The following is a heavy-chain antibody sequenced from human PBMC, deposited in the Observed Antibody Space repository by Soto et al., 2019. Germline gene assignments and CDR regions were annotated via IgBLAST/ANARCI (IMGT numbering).Heavy chain of an antibody. V-gene: IGHV1-18*01. CDR3: ARGGYGDY. CDR2: ISAHNGNT. D-gene: IGHD1-1*01. Sequence: QVHLVQSGAEVKKPGASVKVSCKASGYTFTSYGITWVRQAPGQGLEWMGWISAHNGNTDYAQKLQGRVIVTRDTSTRPACMELGSLRSDDAAVYSCARGGYGDYWGEGALVTVSS. CDR1: GYTFTSYG. J-gene: IGHJ4*02.